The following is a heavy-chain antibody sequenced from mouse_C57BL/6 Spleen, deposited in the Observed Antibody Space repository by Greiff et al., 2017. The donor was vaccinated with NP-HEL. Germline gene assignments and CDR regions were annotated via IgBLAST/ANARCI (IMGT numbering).Heavy chain of an antibody. Sequence: EVKLMESGPELVKPGASVKISCKASGYSFTGYYMNWVKQSPEKSLEWIGEINPSTGGTTYNQKFKAKATLTVDKSSSTAYMQLKSLTSEDSAVYYCARDSNYTWFAYWGQGTLVTVSA. J-gene: IGHJ3*01. CDR2: INPSTGGT. CDR3: ARDSNYTWFAY. CDR1: GYSFTGYY. D-gene: IGHD2-5*01. V-gene: IGHV1-42*01.